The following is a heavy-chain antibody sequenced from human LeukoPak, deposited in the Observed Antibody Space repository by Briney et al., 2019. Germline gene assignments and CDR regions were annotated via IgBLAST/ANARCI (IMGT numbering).Heavy chain of an antibody. CDR1: GYTFTGYY. J-gene: IGHJ4*02. CDR3: ARAKEGQPQSLGY. CDR2: IIPIFGTA. D-gene: IGHD1-14*01. V-gene: IGHV1-69*05. Sequence: ASVKVSCKASGYTFTGYYMHWVRQAPGQGREWMGGIIPIFGTANYAQKFQGRVTITTDESTSTAYMELSSLRSEDTAVYYCARAKEGQPQSLGYWGQGTLVTVSS.